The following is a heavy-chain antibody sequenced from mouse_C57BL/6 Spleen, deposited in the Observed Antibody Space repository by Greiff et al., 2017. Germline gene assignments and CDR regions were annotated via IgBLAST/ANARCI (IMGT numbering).Heavy chain of an antibody. J-gene: IGHJ4*01. CDR3: ARRLTGTGAMDY. CDR2: INPNNGGT. Sequence: VQLQQSGPELVKPGASVKISCKASGYTFTDYYMNWVKQSHGKSLEWIGDINPNNGGTSYNQKFKGKATLTVDKSSSTAYMELRSLTSEDSAVYYCARRLTGTGAMDYWGQGTSVTVSS. CDR1: GYTFTDYY. D-gene: IGHD4-1*01. V-gene: IGHV1-26*01.